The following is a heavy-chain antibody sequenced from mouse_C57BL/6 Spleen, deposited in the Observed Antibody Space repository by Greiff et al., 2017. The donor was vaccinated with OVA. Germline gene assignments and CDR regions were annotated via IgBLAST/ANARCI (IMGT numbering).Heavy chain of an antibody. V-gene: IGHV3-6*01. J-gene: IGHJ3*01. CDR1: GYSITSGYY. CDR2: ISYDGSN. D-gene: IGHD1-1*01. Sequence: EVKLMESGPGLVKPSQSLSLTCSVTGYSITSGYYWNWIRQFPGNKLEWMGYISYDGSNNYNPSLKNRISITRDTSKNQFFLKLNSVTTEDTATYYCARDYYGSSYGTYWGQGTLVTVSA. CDR3: ARDYYGSSYGTY.